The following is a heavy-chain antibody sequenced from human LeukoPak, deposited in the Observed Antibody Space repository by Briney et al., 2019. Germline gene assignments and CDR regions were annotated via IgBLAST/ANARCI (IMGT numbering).Heavy chain of an antibody. J-gene: IGHJ4*02. D-gene: IGHD2-2*01. CDR3: ARLYCSSTSCYSSSDY. CDR1: GGSISSGDYY. CDR2: IYYSGST. V-gene: IGHV4-61*08. Sequence: SETLSLTCTVSGGSISSGDYYWSWIRQPPGKGLEWIGYIYYSGSTNYNPSLKSRVTISVDTSKNQFSLKLSSVTAADTAVYYCARLYCSSTSCYSSSDYWGQGTLVTVSS.